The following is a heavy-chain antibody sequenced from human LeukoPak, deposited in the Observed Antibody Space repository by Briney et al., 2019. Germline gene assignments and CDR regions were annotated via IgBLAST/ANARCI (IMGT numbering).Heavy chain of an antibody. Sequence: SGTLSLTCTVSGGSISSYYWSWIRQPAGKGLEWIGEMYHGGNTNYNPSLKSRVTVSVDKSNNHFSLKLSSVTAADTAVYYCARDPDASGAGYWGQGTLVTVSS. CDR2: MYHGGNT. D-gene: IGHD3-10*01. V-gene: IGHV4-59*12. CDR1: GGSISSYY. J-gene: IGHJ4*02. CDR3: ARDPDASGAGY.